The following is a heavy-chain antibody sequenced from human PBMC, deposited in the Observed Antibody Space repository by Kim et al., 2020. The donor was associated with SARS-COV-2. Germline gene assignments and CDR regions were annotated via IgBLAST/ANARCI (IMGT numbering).Heavy chain of an antibody. CDR1: GGSISSYY. V-gene: IGHV4-59*01. CDR2: IYYSGST. J-gene: IGHJ6*03. Sequence: SETLSLTCTVSGGSISSYYWSWIRQPPGKGLEWIGYIYYSGSTNYNPSLKSRVTISVDTSKNQFSLKLSSVTAAATAVYYCARVGYYGDPVPLMDVWGKGTTVTVSS. CDR3: ARVGYYGDPVPLMDV. D-gene: IGHD4-17*01.